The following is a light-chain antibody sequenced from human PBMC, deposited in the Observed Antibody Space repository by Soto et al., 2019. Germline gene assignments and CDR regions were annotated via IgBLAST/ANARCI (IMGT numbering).Light chain of an antibody. CDR3: QQYNTLSGT. V-gene: IGKV1-5*01. CDR2: DAS. J-gene: IGKJ1*01. CDR1: QTITTW. Sequence: DIQMTQSPSTLSASVGDRVTITCRASQTITTWLAWYQQKPGKAPKLLIYDASTLESGVPSRFSGSEFGTEFSLTISSLQPDDFASYYCQQYNTLSGTFGQGTKVDIK.